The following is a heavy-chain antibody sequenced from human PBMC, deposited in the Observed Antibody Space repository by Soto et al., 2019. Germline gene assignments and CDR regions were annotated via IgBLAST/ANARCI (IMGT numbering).Heavy chain of an antibody. Sequence: PGGSLRLSCAASGFTFSSYAMSWVRQAPGKGLEWVSAISGSGGSTYYADSVKGRFTISRDNSKNTLYLQMNSLRAEDTAVYYCAKDRTRLPYGGNHFDYWGQGTLVTVSS. CDR2: ISGSGGST. J-gene: IGHJ4*02. CDR1: GFTFSSYA. D-gene: IGHD3-16*01. V-gene: IGHV3-23*01. CDR3: AKDRTRLPYGGNHFDY.